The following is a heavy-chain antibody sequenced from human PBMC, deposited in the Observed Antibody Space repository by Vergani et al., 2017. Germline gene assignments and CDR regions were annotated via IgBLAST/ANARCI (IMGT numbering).Heavy chain of an antibody. J-gene: IGHJ4*02. V-gene: IGHV3-33*01. D-gene: IGHD1-1*01. Sequence: QVQLVESGGGVVQPGRSLRLSCAASGFTFSSYGMHWVRQAPGKGLEWVAVIWYDGSNKYYADSVKGRFTISRDNSKNTLYLQMNSLRAEDTAVYYCARDLRERLERRFNYWGQGTLVTVSS. CDR3: ARDLRERLERRFNY. CDR2: IWYDGSNK. CDR1: GFTFSSYG.